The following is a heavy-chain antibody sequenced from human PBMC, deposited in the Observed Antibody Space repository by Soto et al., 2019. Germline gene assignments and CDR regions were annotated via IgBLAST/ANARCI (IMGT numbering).Heavy chain of an antibody. J-gene: IGHJ4*02. Sequence: LRLSCAASGFIFRNYAIHWVRQSPGKGLEWVAVISRDGSHKYYLDSVKGRFTISRDNSKDTVNLLMNSLRDDDSAMYYCARSRNSAVADSFDFWGQGTLVTVSS. D-gene: IGHD1-26*01. CDR2: ISRDGSHK. CDR3: ARSRNSAVADSFDF. CDR1: GFIFRNYA. V-gene: IGHV3-30*04.